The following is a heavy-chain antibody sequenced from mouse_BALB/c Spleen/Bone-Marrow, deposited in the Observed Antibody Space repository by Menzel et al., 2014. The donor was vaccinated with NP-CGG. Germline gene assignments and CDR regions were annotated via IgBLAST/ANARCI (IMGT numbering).Heavy chain of an antibody. J-gene: IGHJ1*01. D-gene: IGHD2-12*01. CDR2: IDPANGNT. Sequence: DVKLQESGAELVKLGASVMLSCTASGLNIKDTYMHWVKQRPEQGLEWIGRIDPANGNTKYDPKFQGKATITADTSSNTAHLQLNSLTSEDTAVYYCASYRYGWYFDVWGAGTTVTVSS. V-gene: IGHV14-3*02. CDR3: ASYRYGWYFDV. CDR1: GLNIKDTY.